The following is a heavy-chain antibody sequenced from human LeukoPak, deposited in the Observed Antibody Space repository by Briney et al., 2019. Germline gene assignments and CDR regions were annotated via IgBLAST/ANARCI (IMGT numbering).Heavy chain of an antibody. CDR3: ARDTVTYYGMDV. Sequence: GGFLRLSCAASGFTFSSYAMHWVRQAPGKGLEWVAVISYDGSNKYYADSVKGRFTISRDNSKNTLYLQMNSLRAEDTAVYYCARDTVTYYGMDVWGQGTTVTVSS. CDR2: ISYDGSNK. V-gene: IGHV3-30*04. CDR1: GFTFSSYA. D-gene: IGHD4-17*01. J-gene: IGHJ6*02.